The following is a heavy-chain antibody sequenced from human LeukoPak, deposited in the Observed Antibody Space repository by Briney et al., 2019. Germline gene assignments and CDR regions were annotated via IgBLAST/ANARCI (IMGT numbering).Heavy chain of an antibody. Sequence: PGGSLRLSCAASGFTFSHHGMHWVRQAPGKGLEWVAVISYDGSNKYYADSVKGRFTISRDNSKNTLYLQMNSLRAEDTAVYYCAKDRYRDGYNFFDAFDIWGQGTMVTVSS. CDR1: GFTFSHHG. CDR3: AKDRYRDGYNFFDAFDI. CDR2: ISYDGSNK. D-gene: IGHD5-24*01. V-gene: IGHV3-30*18. J-gene: IGHJ3*02.